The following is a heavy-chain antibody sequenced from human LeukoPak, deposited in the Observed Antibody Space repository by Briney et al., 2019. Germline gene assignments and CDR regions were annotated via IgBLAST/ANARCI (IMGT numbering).Heavy chain of an antibody. CDR3: ARDFLYGDYLMSFDI. V-gene: IGHV4-4*02. D-gene: IGHD4-17*01. J-gene: IGHJ3*02. Sequence: PSETLSLTCAVSGGSISSSNWWSWVRQPPGKGLEWIGEIYHSGSTNYNPSLKSRVTISVDTSKNQFSLKLSSVTAADTAVYYCARDFLYGDYLMSFDIWGQGTMVTVSS. CDR1: GGSISSSNW. CDR2: IYHSGST.